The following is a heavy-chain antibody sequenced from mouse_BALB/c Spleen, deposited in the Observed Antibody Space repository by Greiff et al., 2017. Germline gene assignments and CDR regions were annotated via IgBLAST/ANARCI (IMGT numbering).Heavy chain of an antibody. J-gene: IGHJ2*01. CDR1: GYTFTSYY. CDR3: GRYYDYLPFDY. V-gene: IGHV1S56*01. CDR2: IYPGDGST. Sequence: QVQLQQSGPELVKPGASVKMSCKASGYTFTSYYIHWVKQRPGQGLEWIGWIYPGDGSTKYNEKFKGKTTLTADKSSSTAYMLLSSLTSADSAVFFYGRYYDYLPFDYWGQGTTLTVSS. D-gene: IGHD1-2*01.